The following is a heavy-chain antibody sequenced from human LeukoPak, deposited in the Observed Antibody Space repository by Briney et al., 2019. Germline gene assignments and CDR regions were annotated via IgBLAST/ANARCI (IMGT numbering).Heavy chain of an antibody. V-gene: IGHV3-33*06. J-gene: IGHJ4*02. CDR3: AKFKGHYGDSEYYFDY. D-gene: IGHD3-10*01. Sequence: GGSLRLSCAASGFAFSSYGMHWVRQAPGKGLEWVAVIWYDGSNKYYAESVKGRFTISRDNSKNTLSLQMNSLRAEDTAVYYCAKFKGHYGDSEYYFDYWGQGTLVTVSS. CDR2: IWYDGSNK. CDR1: GFAFSSYG.